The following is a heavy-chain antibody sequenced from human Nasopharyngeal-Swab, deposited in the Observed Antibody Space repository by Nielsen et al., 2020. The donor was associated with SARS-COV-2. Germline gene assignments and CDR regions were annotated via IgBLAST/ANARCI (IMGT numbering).Heavy chain of an antibody. D-gene: IGHD3-10*01. CDR3: AKLAMVRGPLDAFDV. V-gene: IGHV3-30*18. Sequence: GESLKISCVASGFTFSNYGIHWVRQAPGTGLEWVAVVSYDGSVKNYADSVKGRFTISRDNPKNTLYLQMNSLRTEDTGLYYCAKLAMVRGPLDAFDVWGQGTLVTV. CDR1: GFTFSNYG. CDR2: VSYDGSVK. J-gene: IGHJ3*01.